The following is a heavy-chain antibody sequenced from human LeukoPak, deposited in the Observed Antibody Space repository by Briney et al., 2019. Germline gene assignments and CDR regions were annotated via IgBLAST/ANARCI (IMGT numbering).Heavy chain of an antibody. CDR1: GYSISSGYY. CDR3: ARARYTSSWYDIDF. V-gene: IGHV4-38-2*02. CDR2: IYHSGST. Sequence: SETLSLTCSVSGYSISSGYYWGWIRQPPGKGLEWIGSIYHSGSTYYNPSLKSRVTISIDTSRSQFSLKLSSLTAADTAVYYCARARYTSSWYDIDFWGQGTLVTVSS. J-gene: IGHJ4*02. D-gene: IGHD6-13*01.